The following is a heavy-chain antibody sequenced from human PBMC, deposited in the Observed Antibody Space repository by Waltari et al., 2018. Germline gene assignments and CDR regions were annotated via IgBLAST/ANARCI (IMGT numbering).Heavy chain of an antibody. CDR3: ARHYSSDYIEYFQH. CDR1: GYSISSGSY. CDR2: IYHSGST. J-gene: IGHJ1*01. D-gene: IGHD6-19*01. Sequence: QVQLQESGPGLVKPSETLSLTCAVSGYSISSGSYWGWIRQPPGKGLEWIGSIYHSGSTYYNPSLKSRVTISVDTSKNQLSLKLSSVTAADTAVYYCARHYSSDYIEYFQHWGQGTLVTVSS. V-gene: IGHV4-38-2*01.